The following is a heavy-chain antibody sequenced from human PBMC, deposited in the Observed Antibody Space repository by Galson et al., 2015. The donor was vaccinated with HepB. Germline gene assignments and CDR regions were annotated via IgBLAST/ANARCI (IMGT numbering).Heavy chain of an antibody. Sequence: QSGAEVKKPGESLKISCKASGYNFANFWIGWVRQRPGKGLEWMGVIYPGDSDTRYSPSFLGQVTISADKSSSTAYLQWDTLKASDTAVYYCAGQGGYDWNFYYYMDFWGKGTTVIVSS. CDR2: IYPGDSDT. D-gene: IGHD1-20*01. CDR1: GYNFANFW. CDR3: AGQGGYDWNFYYYMDF. J-gene: IGHJ6*03. V-gene: IGHV5-51*03.